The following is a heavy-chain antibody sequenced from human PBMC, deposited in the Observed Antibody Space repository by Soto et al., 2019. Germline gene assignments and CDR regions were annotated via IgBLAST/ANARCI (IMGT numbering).Heavy chain of an antibody. Sequence: QVQLVQSGAEVKKPGSSVKVSCKASGDTFSSFAISWVRQAPGQGLEWMGGIIPIFRTPDYAQKFQGRVTITADESTSTAYMERSSLRSEDTAVYYCARDKDRQQLGGNYYYALDVWGQGTTVTVSS. CDR3: ARDKDRQQLGGNYYYALDV. CDR2: IIPIFRTP. V-gene: IGHV1-69*12. D-gene: IGHD3-3*02. CDR1: GDTFSSFA. J-gene: IGHJ6*02.